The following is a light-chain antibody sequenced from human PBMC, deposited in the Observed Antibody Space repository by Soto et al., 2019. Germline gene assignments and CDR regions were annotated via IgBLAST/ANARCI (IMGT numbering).Light chain of an antibody. CDR1: SSDVGGYNY. CDR2: DVS. J-gene: IGLJ1*01. V-gene: IGLV2-14*01. Sequence: QSVLTQPASVSGSPGQSITISCTGTSSDVGGYNYVSWYQQHPGKAPKLMIYDVSNRPSGVSNRFSGSKSSNTASLTSSRLQAEDEADYYCCSYTSSSTYVFGTGTKVTVL. CDR3: CSYTSSSTYV.